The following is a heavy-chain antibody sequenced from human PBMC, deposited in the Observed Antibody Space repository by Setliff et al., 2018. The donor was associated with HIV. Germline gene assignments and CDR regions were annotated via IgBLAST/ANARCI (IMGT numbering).Heavy chain of an antibody. J-gene: IGHJ4*02. CDR3: ATQTVAVGAPGYFDS. CDR1: GGTFSSSA. D-gene: IGHD6-19*01. V-gene: IGHV1-69*10. CDR2: IIPVFGMT. Sequence: AASVKVSCKTSGGTFSSSALSWVRQARGQGPEWLGGIIPVFGMTDYAQNFQGRLIITADTSTNTAYMELLSLTSEDTATYYCATQTVAVGAPGYFDSWGQGTLVTVSS.